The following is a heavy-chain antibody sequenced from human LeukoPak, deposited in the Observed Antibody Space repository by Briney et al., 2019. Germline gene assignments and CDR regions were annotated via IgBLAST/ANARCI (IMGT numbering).Heavy chain of an antibody. V-gene: IGHV1-46*01. Sequence: GASVKVSCKASGYTFTSYYMHWVRQAPGQGLEWMGIINPGGGSTSYAQKFQGRVTMTRDMSTSTDYMELSSLRSEDTAVHYCARDNSVEDTAWWFDPWGQGTLVTVSS. CDR1: GYTFTSYY. D-gene: IGHD4-23*01. CDR3: ARDNSVEDTAWWFDP. J-gene: IGHJ5*02. CDR2: INPGGGST.